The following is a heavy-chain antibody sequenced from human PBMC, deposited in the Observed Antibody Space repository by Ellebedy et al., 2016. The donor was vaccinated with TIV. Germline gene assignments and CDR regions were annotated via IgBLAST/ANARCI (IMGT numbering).Heavy chain of an antibody. CDR2: ILGSGGRT. J-gene: IGHJ4*02. CDR3: ARVYGEPY. D-gene: IGHD4-17*01. V-gene: IGHV3-23*01. CDR1: GLTLSNYA. Sequence: GESLKISCAASGLTLSNYAMSWVRQAPGKGLEWVSTILGSGGRTYYADSAKGRFTISRDSSSNTLYMQMNSLGAEDSAVYYCARVYGEPYWGQGTLVTVSS.